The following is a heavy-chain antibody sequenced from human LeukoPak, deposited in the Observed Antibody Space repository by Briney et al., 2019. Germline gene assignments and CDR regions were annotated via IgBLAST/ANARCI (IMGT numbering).Heavy chain of an antibody. Sequence: GGSLRLSCAASGFSFSTYSMNWVRQAPGKGLEWVAVISTDGSTKNYADSAKGRFTISRDNSKNTLYLQMNSLRVEDTSVYYCVREDVTLVRGVIDYWGQGTPVTVPS. D-gene: IGHD3-10*01. J-gene: IGHJ4*02. CDR2: ISTDGSTK. CDR1: GFSFSTYS. CDR3: VREDVTLVRGVIDY. V-gene: IGHV3-30*03.